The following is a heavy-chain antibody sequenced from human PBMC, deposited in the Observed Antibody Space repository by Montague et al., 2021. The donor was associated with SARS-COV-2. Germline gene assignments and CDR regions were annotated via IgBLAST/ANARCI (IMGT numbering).Heavy chain of an antibody. V-gene: IGHV4-34*01. J-gene: IGHJ4*02. CDR2: INHSGST. D-gene: IGHD2-8*01. CDR3: ARANGYYFDH. Sequence: SETLSLTCAVYGGSFSGYYWSWIRQPPGKGLEWIGEINHSGSTNYNPSLKCRVTISVDTSKNQFSLKLSSVTAADTAVYYCARANGYYFDHWGQGTLVTVSS. CDR1: GGSFSGYY.